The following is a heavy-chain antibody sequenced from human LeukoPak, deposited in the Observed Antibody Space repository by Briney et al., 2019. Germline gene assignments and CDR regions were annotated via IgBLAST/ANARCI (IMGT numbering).Heavy chain of an antibody. CDR1: GFIFSSYS. V-gene: IGHV3-23*01. J-gene: IGHJ4*02. CDR3: ARDYYDSGSYGGIYFDY. Sequence: GGSLRLSCAASGFIFSSYSMNWVRQAPGKGLEWVSGISNSDGSTYKADSVKGRFIISRDDSKNTLYLQMNSLRAEDTAVYYCARDYYDSGSYGGIYFDYWGQGTLVTVSS. D-gene: IGHD3-10*01. CDR2: ISNSDGST.